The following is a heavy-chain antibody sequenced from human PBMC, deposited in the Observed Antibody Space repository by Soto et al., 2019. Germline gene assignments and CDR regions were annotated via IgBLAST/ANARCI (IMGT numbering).Heavy chain of an antibody. CDR3: ARRYGSAFEI. CDR1: GGSISSYY. Sequence: QVQLQESGPGLVKPSETLSLTCTVSGGSISSYYWSWIRQPPGKGLEWIGYIFYSGSTNYNPSLKSRVTISVDTSKTQFPLKLSSVTGADTAVYYCARRYGSAFEIWGHGTMVTVSS. CDR2: IFYSGST. J-gene: IGHJ3*02. V-gene: IGHV4-59*01. D-gene: IGHD4-17*01.